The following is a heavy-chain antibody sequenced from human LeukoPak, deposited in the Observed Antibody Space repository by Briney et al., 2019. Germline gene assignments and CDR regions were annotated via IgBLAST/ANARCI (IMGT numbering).Heavy chain of an antibody. Sequence: SETPSLTCAVSGGSISSSNWWSWVRQPPGQGLEWIGEIYHSGSTNYNPSLKSRVTISVDKSKNQFSLKLSSVTAADTAVYYCALGQWLVESGDAFDIWGQGTMVTVSS. D-gene: IGHD6-19*01. CDR2: IYHSGST. CDR3: ALGQWLVESGDAFDI. CDR1: GGSISSSNW. J-gene: IGHJ3*02. V-gene: IGHV4-4*02.